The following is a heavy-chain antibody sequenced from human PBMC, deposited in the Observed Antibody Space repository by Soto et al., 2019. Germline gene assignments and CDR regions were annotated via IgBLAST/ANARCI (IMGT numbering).Heavy chain of an antibody. CDR3: ARDALGELLFVSWFAP. CDR2: ISRSSSYR. D-gene: IGHD3-10*01. J-gene: IGHJ5*02. CDR1: GFTFSSYS. Sequence: GSLRLSCAASGFTFSSYSMNCVRQTPGKGLERVSYISRSSSYRSYADSVKGRFTISRDNASNSLYLQMNSLSADDTVVYFCARDALGELLFVSWFAPWSQGTLVTASS. V-gene: IGHV3-21*01.